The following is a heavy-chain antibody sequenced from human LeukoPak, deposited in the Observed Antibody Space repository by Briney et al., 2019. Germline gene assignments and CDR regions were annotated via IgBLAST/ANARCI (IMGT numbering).Heavy chain of an antibody. D-gene: IGHD6-13*01. V-gene: IGHV3-33*01. CDR3: ASAGDGSWYPFDY. J-gene: IGHJ4*02. CDR2: IWYGGSNK. CDR1: GFTFSSYG. Sequence: GGSLRLSCAASGFTFSSYGMHWVRQAPGKGLEWVAVIWYGGSNKYYADSVKGRFTISRDNSKNTLYLQMNSLRAEDTAVYYCASAGDGSWYPFDYWGQGTLVTVSP.